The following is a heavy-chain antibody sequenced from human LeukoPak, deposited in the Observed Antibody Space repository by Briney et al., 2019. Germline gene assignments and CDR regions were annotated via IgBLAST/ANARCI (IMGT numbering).Heavy chain of an antibody. CDR1: GFTFSSYS. CDR3: ARDSPRSAEWLLYGRYYFDY. J-gene: IGHJ4*02. CDR2: ISSSSSYI. Sequence: GGSLRLSCAASGFTFSSYSMNWVRQAPGRGLEWVSSISSSSSYIYYADSVKGRFTISRDNAKSSLYLQMNSLRAEDTAVYYCARDSPRSAEWLLYGRYYFDYWGQGTLVTVSS. D-gene: IGHD3-3*01. V-gene: IGHV3-21*01.